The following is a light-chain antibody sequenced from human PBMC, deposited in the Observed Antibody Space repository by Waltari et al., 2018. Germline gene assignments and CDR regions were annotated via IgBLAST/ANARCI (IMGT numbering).Light chain of an antibody. J-gene: IGKJ5*01. CDR1: QSVSSY. CDR3: QQRSNWPPRIT. Sequence: EIVLTQXPATLSLSPGXRATLSCRASQSVSSYLAWYQQKPGQAPRLLIYDASNRATSIPARFSGSGSGTDFTLTISSXXPEDLAVXYCQQRSNWPPRITXGXGTRLXIK. V-gene: IGKV3-11*01. CDR2: DAS.